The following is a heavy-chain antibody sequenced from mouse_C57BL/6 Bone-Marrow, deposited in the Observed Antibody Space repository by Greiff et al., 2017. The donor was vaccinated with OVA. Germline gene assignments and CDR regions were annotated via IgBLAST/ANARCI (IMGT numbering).Heavy chain of an antibody. J-gene: IGHJ2*01. CDR1: GYTFTSYW. Sequence: QVQLQQPGAELVKPGASVTLSCKASGYTFTSYWMQWVKQRPGQGLEWIGEIDPSDSYTNYNQKLQGKATLTVDTSSSTAYMQLSSLTSEDSAVYYCARDGAITTVAYFDYWGQGTTLTVSS. CDR3: ARDGAITTVAYFDY. D-gene: IGHD1-1*01. V-gene: IGHV1-50*01. CDR2: IDPSDSYT.